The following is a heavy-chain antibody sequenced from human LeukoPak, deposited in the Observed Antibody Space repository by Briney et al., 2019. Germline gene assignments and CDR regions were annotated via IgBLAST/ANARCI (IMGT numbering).Heavy chain of an antibody. J-gene: IGHJ6*02. V-gene: IGHV3-48*01. Sequence: GGSLRLSCAASGFTFSSYSMNWVRQAPGKGLEWVSYISSSSSTIYYADSVKGRFTISRDNAKNSLYLQMNSLRAEDTAVYYCAREYYPYGMDVWGQGTTVTVSS. CDR3: AREYYPYGMDV. CDR2: ISSSSSTI. CDR1: GFTFSSYS. D-gene: IGHD3-10*01.